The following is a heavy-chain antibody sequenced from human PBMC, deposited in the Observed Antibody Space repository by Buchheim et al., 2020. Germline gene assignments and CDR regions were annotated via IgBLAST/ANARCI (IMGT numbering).Heavy chain of an antibody. V-gene: IGHV3-23*01. Sequence: EVQLLESGGGLVQPGGSLRLSCAASGFTFSSYAMSWVRQAPGKGLEWVSAISGSGGSTYYADSVKGRFTISRANSKTTRYLQMNSLRAEDTAVYYCAKEHLREKLEPDPDYFDYWGQGTL. J-gene: IGHJ4*02. CDR2: ISGSGGST. CDR3: AKEHLREKLEPDPDYFDY. D-gene: IGHD1-1*01. CDR1: GFTFSSYA.